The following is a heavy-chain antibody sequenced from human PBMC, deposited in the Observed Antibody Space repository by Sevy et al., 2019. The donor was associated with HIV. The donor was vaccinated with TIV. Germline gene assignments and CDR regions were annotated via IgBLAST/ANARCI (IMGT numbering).Heavy chain of an antibody. J-gene: IGHJ6*02. V-gene: IGHV4-59*01. CDR2: IYYSGST. CDR3: AGGRPDYYYGMDV. Sequence: SETLSLTCTVSGDSISSYYWSWIRQPPGKGLEWIGYIYYSGSTNYNPSLKSRVTISKDTSKNRVSLKRTSVTAADTAVYYCAGGRPDYYYGMDVWGQGTTVTVSS. CDR1: GDSISSYY.